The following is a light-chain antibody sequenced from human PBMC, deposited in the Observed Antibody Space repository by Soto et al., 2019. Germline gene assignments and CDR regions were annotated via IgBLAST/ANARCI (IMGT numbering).Light chain of an antibody. Sequence: EIIMMQSPATLSVSPGERATLSCRTSQSVSSNLAWYQQKPGQAPRLLIFGASTRATGIPARFSGSGSGTEFTLTISSLQSEDFAVYYCQQYHNWPRTFGQRTKVEIK. V-gene: IGKV3-15*01. CDR2: GAS. CDR3: QQYHNWPRT. CDR1: QSVSSN. J-gene: IGKJ1*01.